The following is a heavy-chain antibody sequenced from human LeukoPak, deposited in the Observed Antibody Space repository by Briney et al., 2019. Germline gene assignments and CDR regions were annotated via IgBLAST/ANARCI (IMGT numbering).Heavy chain of an antibody. CDR3: ARAHTDYYYYYMDV. J-gene: IGHJ6*03. Sequence: GASVKVSCKASGYTFTGYYMHWVRQAPGQGLEWMGWINPNSGGTNYAQKFQGRVTMTRDTSISTAYMELSRLRSDDTAVYYCARAHTDYYYYYMDVWSKGTTVTVSS. V-gene: IGHV1-2*02. CDR2: INPNSGGT. CDR1: GYTFTGYY. D-gene: IGHD5-18*01.